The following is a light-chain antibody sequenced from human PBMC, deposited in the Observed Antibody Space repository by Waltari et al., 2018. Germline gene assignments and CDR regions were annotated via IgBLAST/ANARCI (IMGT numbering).Light chain of an antibody. V-gene: IGKV4-1*01. J-gene: IGKJ2*01. CDR3: QQYFSAPYT. CDR1: QSVLYSSNNNNY. CDR2: WAS. Sequence: DIVMTQSPDSLAVSLGERATVHCRSSQSVLYSSNNNNYLTWYQQKPGQPPKLLIYWASTRDSGVPDRFSGSGSGTDFPLTISSLQAEDVAVYYCQQYFSAPYTFGQGTKLEIK.